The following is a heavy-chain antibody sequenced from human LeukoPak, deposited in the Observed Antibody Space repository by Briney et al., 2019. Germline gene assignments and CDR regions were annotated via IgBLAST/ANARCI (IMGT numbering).Heavy chain of an antibody. CDR2: INHSGST. CDR1: GGSFSGYY. D-gene: IGHD3-10*01. J-gene: IGHJ3*02. CDR3: ARDRGFPRPVGAFDI. V-gene: IGHV4-34*01. Sequence: PSETLSLTCAVYGGSFSGYYWSWIRQPPGKGLEWIGEINHSGSTNYNPSLKSRVTISVDTSKNQFSLKLSSVTAADTAVYYCARDRGFPRPVGAFDIWGQGTMVTVSS.